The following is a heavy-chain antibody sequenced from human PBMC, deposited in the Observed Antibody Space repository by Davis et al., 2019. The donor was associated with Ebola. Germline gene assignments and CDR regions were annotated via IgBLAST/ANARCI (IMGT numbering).Heavy chain of an antibody. CDR1: GFTFSRYW. Sequence: GESLKISCAASGFTFSRYWMTWVRQAPGKGLEWVSYISSSGNTIYSADSVKGRFTISRDNAKNSLYLQMNSLRAEDTALYYCARGGYCGSTNCFVTDYWGQGTLVTVSS. V-gene: IGHV3-48*04. J-gene: IGHJ4*02. D-gene: IGHD2-2*01. CDR3: ARGGYCGSTNCFVTDY. CDR2: ISSSGNTI.